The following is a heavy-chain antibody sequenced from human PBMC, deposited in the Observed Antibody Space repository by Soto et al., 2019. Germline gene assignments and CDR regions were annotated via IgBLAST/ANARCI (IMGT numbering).Heavy chain of an antibody. CDR2: IYYSGST. D-gene: IGHD3-3*01. J-gene: IGHJ5*02. CDR1: GGSISRAGYF. V-gene: IGHV4-31*03. CDR3: ALTLTYYDFWSGHALVGWFDP. Sequence: SETLSLTCTVSGGSISRAGYFWSWIRHHPEKGLEWIGYIYYSGSTYYNPSLQSRVTISVDTSKNQFSLKLSSVTAADTAVYYCALTLTYYDFWSGHALVGWFDPWGQGTLVTVSS.